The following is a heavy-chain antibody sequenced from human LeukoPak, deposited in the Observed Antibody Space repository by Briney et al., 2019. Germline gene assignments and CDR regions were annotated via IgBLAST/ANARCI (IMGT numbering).Heavy chain of an antibody. J-gene: IGHJ4*02. CDR3: ARMSPRYYYGSGGLPGSDY. CDR1: GGSISSSNW. Sequence: SGTLSLTCAVAGGSISSSNWWSWVRQPPGKGLEWIGEIYHSGSTNYNPSLKSRVTISVDKSKNQFSLKLSSVTAADTAVYYRARMSPRYYYGSGGLPGSDYWGQGTLVTVSS. V-gene: IGHV4-4*02. CDR2: IYHSGST. D-gene: IGHD3-10*01.